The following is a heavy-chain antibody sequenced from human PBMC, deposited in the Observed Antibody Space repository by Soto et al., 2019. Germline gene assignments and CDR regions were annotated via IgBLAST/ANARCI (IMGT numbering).Heavy chain of an antibody. CDR1: GGSFSGYY. CDR3: ARESNPNYNYGFLDY. D-gene: IGHD4-17*01. CDR2: INHSGST. V-gene: IGHV4-34*01. Sequence: SETXSLTCAVYGGSFSGYYWSWIRQPPGKGLEWIGEINHSGSTNYNPSLKSRVTISVDTSKNQFSLKLSSVTAADTAVYYCARESNPNYNYGFLDYWGQGTMVTVSS. J-gene: IGHJ4*03.